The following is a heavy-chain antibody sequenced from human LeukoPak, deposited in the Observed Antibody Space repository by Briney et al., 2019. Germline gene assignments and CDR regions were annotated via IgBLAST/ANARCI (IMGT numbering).Heavy chain of an antibody. CDR2: ISSSSSTI. D-gene: IGHD6-19*01. J-gene: IGHJ6*03. CDR3: ARDSSGWRYYYYYMDV. Sequence: GGSLRLSCAASGSTFSSYSMNWVRQAPGKGLEWVSYISSSSSTIYYADSVKGRFTIPRDNAKNSLYLQMNSLRDEDTAVYYCARDSSGWRYYYYYMDVWGKGTTVTVSS. CDR1: GSTFSSYS. V-gene: IGHV3-48*02.